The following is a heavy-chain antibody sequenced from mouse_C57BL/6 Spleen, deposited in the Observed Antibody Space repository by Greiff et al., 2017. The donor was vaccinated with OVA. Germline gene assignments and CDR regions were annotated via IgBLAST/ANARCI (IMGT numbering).Heavy chain of an antibody. CDR2: IYPGSGST. Sequence: QVQLQQSGAELVKPGASVKMSCKASGYTFTSYWITWVKQRPGQGLEWIGDIYPGSGSTNYNEKFKSKATLTVDTSSSTAYMQLSSLTSEDSAVYYCARTTGTHAMDYWGQGTSVTVSS. CDR1: GYTFTSYW. CDR3: ARTTGTHAMDY. V-gene: IGHV1-55*01. D-gene: IGHD4-1*02. J-gene: IGHJ4*01.